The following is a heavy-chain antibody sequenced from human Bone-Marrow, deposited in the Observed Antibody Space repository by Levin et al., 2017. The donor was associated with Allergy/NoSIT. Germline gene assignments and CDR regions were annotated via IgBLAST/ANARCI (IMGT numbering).Heavy chain of an antibody. CDR2: VSGSGNSI. Sequence: LSLTCAASGFTFSDSYMSWIRPAPGKGLEWIAYVSGSGNSIDHTDSVKGRFTISRDNVKNTVDLQMNSLRAEDTAVYYCARTVILVDSWFDSWGQGTLVTVSS. J-gene: IGHJ5*01. V-gene: IGHV3-11*01. CDR1: GFTFSDSY. CDR3: ARTVILVDSWFDS. D-gene: IGHD3-22*01.